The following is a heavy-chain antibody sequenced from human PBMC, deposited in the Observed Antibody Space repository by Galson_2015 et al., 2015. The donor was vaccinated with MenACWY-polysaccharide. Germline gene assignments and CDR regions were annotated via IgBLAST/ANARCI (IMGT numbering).Heavy chain of an antibody. Sequence: SETLSLTCTVSSGSISSRGHHWGWIRQPPGKGLEWIGIVYYSGNTYYNPSLESRVTVSVDTSKNQFSLKLNSVTAADTALYYCARAPTPYCSSTNCSNKYAFDIWGQGTMVTVSS. V-gene: IGHV4-39*01. CDR2: VYYSGNT. CDR3: ARAPTPYCSSTNCSNKYAFDI. J-gene: IGHJ3*02. CDR1: SGSISSRGHH. D-gene: IGHD2-2*01.